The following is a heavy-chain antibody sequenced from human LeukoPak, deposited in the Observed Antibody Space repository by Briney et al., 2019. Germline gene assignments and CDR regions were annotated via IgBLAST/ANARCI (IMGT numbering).Heavy chain of an antibody. V-gene: IGHV3-33*06. Sequence: GRSLRLSCAASGFTFSSYGMHWVRQAPGKGLEWVAVIWYDGSNKYYADSVKGRFTISRDNSKNTLYLQMNSLRAGDTVVYYCAKESRKEGRSHYWYFDLWGRGTLVTVSS. CDR3: AKESRKEGRSHYWYFDL. D-gene: IGHD3-10*01. CDR2: IWYDGSNK. CDR1: GFTFSSYG. J-gene: IGHJ2*01.